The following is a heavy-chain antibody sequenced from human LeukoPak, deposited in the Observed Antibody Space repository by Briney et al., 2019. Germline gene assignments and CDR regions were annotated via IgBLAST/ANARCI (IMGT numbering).Heavy chain of an antibody. CDR1: GYSLGKNYY. J-gene: IGHJ4*02. V-gene: IGHV4-38-2*01. CDR3: ARYDSRGSASTRFDY. Sequence: SETLSLTCAVSGYSLGKNYYWGWIRPPPGKGLEWIGRIYGTGSTSYNPSLKNRVTMSVDKSKNHFYLKLTSVTAADTAVYYCARYDSRGSASTRFDYWGQGILVTISS. D-gene: IGHD3-16*01. CDR2: IYGTGST.